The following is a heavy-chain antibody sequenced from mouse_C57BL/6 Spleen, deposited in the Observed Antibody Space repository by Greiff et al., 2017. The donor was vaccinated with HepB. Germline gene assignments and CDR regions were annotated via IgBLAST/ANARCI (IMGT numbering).Heavy chain of an antibody. CDR2: ISYDGSN. CDR3: AREDYGNYPAWFAY. D-gene: IGHD2-1*01. Sequence: EVKLMESGPGLVKPSQSLSLTCSVTGYSITSGYYWNWIRQFPGNKLEWMGYISYDGSNNYNPSLKNRISITRDTSKNQFFLKLNSVTTEDTATYYCAREDYGNYPAWFAYWGQGTLVTVSA. CDR1: GYSITSGYY. J-gene: IGHJ3*01. V-gene: IGHV3-6*01.